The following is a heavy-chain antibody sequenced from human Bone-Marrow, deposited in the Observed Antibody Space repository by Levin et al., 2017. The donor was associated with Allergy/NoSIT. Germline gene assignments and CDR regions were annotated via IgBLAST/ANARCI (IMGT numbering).Heavy chain of an antibody. Sequence: LPGGSLRLSCVASGFTFSTYWMTWVRQAPGKGLEWVANIKPEGPEADGSEKYYVDSVKGRFTISRDNANNSLYLELSRLRVDDTAVYYCARGSHGHHFDYWGQGTLVTVSS. CDR3: ARGSHGHHFDY. V-gene: IGHV3-7*01. J-gene: IGHJ4*02. CDR2: IKPEGPEADGSEK. CDR1: GFTFSTYW.